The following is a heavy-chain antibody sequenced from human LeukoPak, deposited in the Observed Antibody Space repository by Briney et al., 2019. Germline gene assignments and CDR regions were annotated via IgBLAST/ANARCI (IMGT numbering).Heavy chain of an antibody. CDR2: INHNSGDT. J-gene: IGHJ4*02. CDR3: ASKYCGGSNCNFPLFDY. Sequence: ASVKVSCKASGYTFTAQYVHWVRQAPGQGLEWMGWINHNSGDTNYAQKFQGRVTMTRDTSISTAFMELSSLRSDDTAVYYCASKYCGGSNCNFPLFDYWGQGTLVTVSS. CDR1: GYTFTAQY. V-gene: IGHV1-2*02. D-gene: IGHD2-21*01.